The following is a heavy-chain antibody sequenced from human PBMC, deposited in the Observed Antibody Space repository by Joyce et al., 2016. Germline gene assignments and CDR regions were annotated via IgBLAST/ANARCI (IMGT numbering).Heavy chain of an antibody. D-gene: IGHD6-19*01. J-gene: IGHJ4*02. CDR3: AGMGLTVPGTPLDY. CDR1: GFTFSDHY. V-gene: IGHV3-11*06. CDR2: ISTTSKYT. Sequence: GAGLVKPGGSLRLSCAASGFTFSDHYMTWIRQAPGKGLEWLSDISTTSKYTNYADSVKGRVTISRDNAKNSLYLHMDSLRVDDTAVYYCAGMGLTVPGTPLDYWGQGTLVTVSA.